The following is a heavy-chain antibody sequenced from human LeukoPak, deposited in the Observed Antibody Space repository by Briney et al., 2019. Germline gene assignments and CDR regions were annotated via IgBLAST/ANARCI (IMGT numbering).Heavy chain of an antibody. D-gene: IGHD2-15*01. CDR3: AKVGLPYLLYFDY. V-gene: IGHV3-23*01. CDR2: ISVSDDST. J-gene: IGHJ4*02. CDR1: GFTFSNYA. Sequence: PGGSLRLSCAASGFTFSNYAMTWVRQAPGKGLEWVSSISVSDDSTYYADSVKGRFTISRDNSKNTLYLQMNSLRVEDTAVYHCAKVGLPYLLYFDYWGQGTLVTVSS.